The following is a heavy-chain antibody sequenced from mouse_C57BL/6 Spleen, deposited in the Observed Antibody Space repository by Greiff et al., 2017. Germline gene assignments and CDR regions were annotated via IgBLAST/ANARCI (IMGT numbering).Heavy chain of an antibody. CDR3: ARTYYGSSHYFDY. CDR2: IYPGDGDT. CDR1: GYAFSSYW. D-gene: IGHD1-1*01. Sequence: QVQLQQSGAELVKPGASVKISCKASGYAFSSYWMNWVKQRPGQGLEWIGQIYPGDGDTNYNGKFKGKATLTADKSSSTAYMQLSSLTSEDSAVYFCARTYYGSSHYFDYWGQGTTLTVSS. J-gene: IGHJ2*01. V-gene: IGHV1-80*01.